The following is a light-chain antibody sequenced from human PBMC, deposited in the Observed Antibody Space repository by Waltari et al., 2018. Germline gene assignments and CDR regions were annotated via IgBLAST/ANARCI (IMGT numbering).Light chain of an antibody. J-gene: IGKJ4*01. CDR3: QQYFRFPLT. V-gene: IGKV1-5*03. CDR1: QSISDF. CDR2: RAS. Sequence: DIQMTQSPSTLSASVGDRVTITCRASQSISDFLAWFQKKPGEAPKVLSKRASNLESGVPSMFIVSGSGTDFTLTISSLQPDDFGTYYCQQYFRFPLTFGGGTKVEI.